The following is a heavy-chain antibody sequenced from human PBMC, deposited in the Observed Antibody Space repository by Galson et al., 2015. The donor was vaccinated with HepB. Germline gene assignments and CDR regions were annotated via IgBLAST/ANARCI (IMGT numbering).Heavy chain of an antibody. D-gene: IGHD6-19*01. CDR3: AGPSGDAFDI. CDR2: ISINSDYI. J-gene: IGHJ3*02. V-gene: IGHV3-21*01. CDR1: GFTFSSCG. Sequence: SLRLSCAASGFTFSSCGMDWVRQAPGKGLEWVSSISINSDYIYYADSVKGRFTISRDNAKNSLYLQMNSLRAEDTAVYYCAGPSGDAFDIWGQGTMVIVSS.